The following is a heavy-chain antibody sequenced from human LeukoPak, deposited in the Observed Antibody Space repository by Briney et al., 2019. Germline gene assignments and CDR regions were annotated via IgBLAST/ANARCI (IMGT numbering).Heavy chain of an antibody. V-gene: IGHV3-30*02. J-gene: IGHJ4*02. D-gene: IGHD3-10*01. CDR3: AKGGRGITYYFDY. CDR1: GFTFSSYG. Sequence: GGSLRLSCAASGFTFSSYGMHWVRQAPGKGLEWVAFIRYDGSNKYYADSVKGRFTISRDNSKNTLYLQMNSLRAEDTAVYYCAKGGRGITYYFDYWGQGTLVTVSS. CDR2: IRYDGSNK.